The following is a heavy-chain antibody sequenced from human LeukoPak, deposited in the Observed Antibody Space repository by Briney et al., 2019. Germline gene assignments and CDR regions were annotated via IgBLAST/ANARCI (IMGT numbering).Heavy chain of an antibody. CDR2: IKRKTDDGTT. D-gene: IGHD4-17*01. CDR3: TTASDYGAFDH. V-gene: IGHV3-15*01. Sequence: GGSLRLSCAASGFSFSYASMTWVRQAPGKGLEWVGRIKRKTDDGTTDYAAPVKGRFTISRDDSKSTLYLQMDSLRTDDTAVYYCTTASDYGAFDHWGQGTLVTDSS. J-gene: IGHJ4*02. CDR1: GFSFSYAS.